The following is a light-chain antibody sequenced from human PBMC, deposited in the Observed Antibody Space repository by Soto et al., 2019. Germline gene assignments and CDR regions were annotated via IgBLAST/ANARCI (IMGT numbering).Light chain of an antibody. CDR1: SSDVGGYDY. CDR3: SSYGGSNNYVV. CDR2: EVS. J-gene: IGLJ2*01. V-gene: IGLV2-8*01. Sequence: QSVLTQPPSASGSPEQSVTISCTGTSSDVGGYDYVSWYQQHPGKAPQLMIYEVSKRPSGVPDRFSGSKSGNTASLTVSGLQAEDEADYYCSSYGGSNNYVVFGGGTKLTVL.